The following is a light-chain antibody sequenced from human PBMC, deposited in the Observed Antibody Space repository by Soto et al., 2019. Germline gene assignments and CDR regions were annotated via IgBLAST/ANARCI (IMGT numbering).Light chain of an antibody. J-gene: IGLJ1*01. CDR1: SSNIGAGYD. CDR2: GNS. V-gene: IGLV1-40*01. Sequence: QSVLTQPPSVSGAPGQRVTISCTGSSSNIGAGYDVHWYQQLPGTAPKLLIYGNSNRPSGVPDRFSGSKSGTSASLAITGLQAEDDADYYCQSYDSSRYVFGTGTKVTVL. CDR3: QSYDSSRYV.